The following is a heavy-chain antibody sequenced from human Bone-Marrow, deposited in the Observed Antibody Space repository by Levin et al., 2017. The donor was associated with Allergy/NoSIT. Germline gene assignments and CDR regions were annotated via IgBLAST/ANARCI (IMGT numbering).Heavy chain of an antibody. CDR3: ARDGWYSSSGYHYYYGMDV. V-gene: IGHV3-30*04. CDR2: ISYDGSNK. Sequence: GGSLRLSCVASGFTFTNYAVYWVRQAPGKGLEWVALISYDGSNKYYADSVKGRFTISGDNSKKTLYLQMNSLRVEDTAVYYCARDGWYSSSGYHYYYGMDVWGQGTTVTVS. CDR1: GFTFTNYA. D-gene: IGHD6-6*01. J-gene: IGHJ6*02.